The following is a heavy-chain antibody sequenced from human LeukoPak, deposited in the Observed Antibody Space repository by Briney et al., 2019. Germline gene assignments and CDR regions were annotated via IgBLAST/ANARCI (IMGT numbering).Heavy chain of an antibody. CDR3: ARGGESKEALVLKGWFDP. V-gene: IGHV1-2*02. CDR1: GYTFSGFTGYY. Sequence: ASVKVSCKASGYTFSGFTGYYIHWVRQAPGQGLEWMGWLNPNSGGTNSAQKFQGRVTMTRDTSISTPYMELSRLGSDDTAVYYCARGGESKEALVLKGWFDPWGQGTLVTFSS. D-gene: IGHD2-8*02. J-gene: IGHJ5*02. CDR2: LNPNSGGT.